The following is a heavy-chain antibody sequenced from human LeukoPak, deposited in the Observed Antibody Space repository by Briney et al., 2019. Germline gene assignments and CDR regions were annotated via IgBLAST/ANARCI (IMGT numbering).Heavy chain of an antibody. CDR3: ARDIETAAADYYFDY. CDR2: ISYDGRDK. CDR1: GFTFSTYP. V-gene: IGHV3-30*04. J-gene: IGHJ4*02. Sequence: GGSLRLSCAASGFTFSTYPMHWVRQVPGKGLEWVAVISYDGRDKHYADSVKGRFTISRDDSKNTLYLQMNSLRVEDTAVYYCARDIETAAADYYFDYWGQGTLVTVSS. D-gene: IGHD6-13*01.